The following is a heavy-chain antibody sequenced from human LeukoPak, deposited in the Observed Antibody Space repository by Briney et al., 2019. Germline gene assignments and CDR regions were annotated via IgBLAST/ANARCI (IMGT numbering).Heavy chain of an antibody. CDR3: ARQISYYDFWSGYDRHYYMDV. D-gene: IGHD3-3*01. CDR1: GYTFTSYG. J-gene: IGHJ6*03. V-gene: IGHV1-18*01. CDR2: ISAYNGNT. Sequence: ASVKVSCKASGYTFTSYGISWVRQAPGQGLEWMEWISAYNGNTNYAQKLQGRVTMTTDTSTSTAYMELRSLRSDDTAVYYCARQISYYDFWSGYDRHYYMDVWGKGTTVTVSS.